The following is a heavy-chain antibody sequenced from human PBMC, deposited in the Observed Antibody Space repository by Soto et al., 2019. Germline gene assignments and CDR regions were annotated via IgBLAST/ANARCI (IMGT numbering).Heavy chain of an antibody. V-gene: IGHV3-33*01. CDR3: ARPRGYSYAFDY. Sequence: GGSLRLSCAASGFTFSNYGMHWVRQAPGKGLEWVAGIHYDGSNQYYADSVKGRFTISRDNSKNTLDLQMNNLRAEDTAVYYCARPRGYSYAFDYWGQGTLVTVSS. CDR2: IHYDGSNQ. D-gene: IGHD5-18*01. J-gene: IGHJ4*02. CDR1: GFTFSNYG.